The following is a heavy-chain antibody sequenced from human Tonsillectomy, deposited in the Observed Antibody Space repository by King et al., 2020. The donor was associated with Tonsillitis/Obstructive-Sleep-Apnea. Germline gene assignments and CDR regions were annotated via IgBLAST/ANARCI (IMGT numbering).Heavy chain of an antibody. V-gene: IGHV4-34*01. D-gene: IGHD1-20*01. CDR2: ISHGGST. CDR1: GESFRGHY. Sequence: VQLQQWGAGLLKPSETLSLTCAVYGESFRGHYWSWIRQPPGKGLEWIGEISHGGSTKYNPSLKSRVIMSVDTSKNQFSLKLTSVTAADPAVYYCARRHSVTVVPFDYWDQGTLVTVSS. J-gene: IGHJ4*02. CDR3: ARRHSVTVVPFDY.